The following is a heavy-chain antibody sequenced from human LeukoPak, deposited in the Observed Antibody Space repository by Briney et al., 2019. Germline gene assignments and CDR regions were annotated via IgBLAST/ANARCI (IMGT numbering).Heavy chain of an antibody. CDR1: GYSISSGYY. V-gene: IGHV4-38-2*01. CDR2: IYHSGST. CDR3: ARGYSSANDWFDP. Sequence: SETLSLTCAVSGYSISSGYYWGWSRQPPGKGLEWIGSIYHSGSTYYNPSLKSRVTISVDTSKNQFSLKLGSVTAADTAVYYCARGYSSANDWFDPWGQGTLVTVSS. J-gene: IGHJ5*02. D-gene: IGHD6-19*01.